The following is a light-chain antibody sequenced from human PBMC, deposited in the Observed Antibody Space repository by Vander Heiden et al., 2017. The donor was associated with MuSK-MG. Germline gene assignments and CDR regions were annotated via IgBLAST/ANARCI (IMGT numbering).Light chain of an antibody. CDR2: DAS. CDR1: QDISSA. Sequence: AIQLTQSPSSLSASVGDRVTITCRASQDISSALAWYQQKPGKPPKVLIYDASSLERGVPSRFSGSGSGTDFTLTISSLQSEDFATYYCQQFNSYPTFGQGTRLEI. J-gene: IGKJ5*01. V-gene: IGKV1-13*02. CDR3: QQFNSYPT.